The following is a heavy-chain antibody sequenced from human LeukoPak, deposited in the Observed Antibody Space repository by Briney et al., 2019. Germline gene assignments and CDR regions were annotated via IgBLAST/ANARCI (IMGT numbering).Heavy chain of an antibody. V-gene: IGHV1-24*01. CDR2: FDPEDGET. CDR1: GYTLTELS. J-gene: IGHJ4*02. Sequence: ASVKVSCKVSGYTLTELSMHWVRQAPGKGVEWMGGFDPEDGETIYAQKFQGRVTMTEDTSTDTAYMELSSLRSEDTAVYYCATGEHSVVAARYTFDYWGQGTLVTVSS. D-gene: IGHD6-6*01. CDR3: ATGEHSVVAARYTFDY.